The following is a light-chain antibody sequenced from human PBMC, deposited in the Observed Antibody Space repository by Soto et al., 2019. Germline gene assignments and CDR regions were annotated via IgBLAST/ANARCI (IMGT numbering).Light chain of an antibody. J-gene: IGKJ2*01. Sequence: EIVLTQSPGTLSLSPGERATLSCRASQSVSSSYLAWYQQKPGQAPRLLIYGASSRATGIPDRFMGSGSGTDFTLTISRLEPEDFAVYYCQQYGSSYTFGQGTKLEI. CDR3: QQYGSSYT. CDR1: QSVSSSY. CDR2: GAS. V-gene: IGKV3-20*01.